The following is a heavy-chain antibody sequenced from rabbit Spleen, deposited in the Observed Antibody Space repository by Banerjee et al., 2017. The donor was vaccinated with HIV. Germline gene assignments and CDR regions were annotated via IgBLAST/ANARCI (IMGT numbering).Heavy chain of an antibody. CDR2: IYTVSGGST. D-gene: IGHD8-1*01. V-gene: IGHV1S40*01. Sequence: QSLEESGGDLVKPGASLTLTCTASGFSFSSGYDMCWVRQAPGKGLELIACIYTVSGGSTYYASWAKGRFTISKTSSTTVTLQMTSLTAADTATYFCARGESSYSWGFGLWGPGTLVTVS. J-gene: IGHJ4*01. CDR1: GFSFSSGYD. CDR3: ARGESSYSWGFGL.